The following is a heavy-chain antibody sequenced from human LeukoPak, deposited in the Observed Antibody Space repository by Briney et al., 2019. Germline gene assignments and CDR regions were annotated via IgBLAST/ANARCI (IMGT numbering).Heavy chain of an antibody. J-gene: IGHJ4*02. Sequence: GGSLRLSCAASGFTFSSYEMNWVRQAPGKGLEWVSYISSSGSTIYYADSVKGRFTISRDNAKNSLYLQMNSLRAEDTAVYYCARDGDYSSSGGLGDYWGQGTLVTVSS. D-gene: IGHD6-13*01. CDR3: ARDGDYSSSGGLGDY. CDR1: GFTFSSYE. V-gene: IGHV3-48*03. CDR2: ISSSGSTI.